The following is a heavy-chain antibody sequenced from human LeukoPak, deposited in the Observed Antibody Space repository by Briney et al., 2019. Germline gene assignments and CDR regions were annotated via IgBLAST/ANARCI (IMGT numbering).Heavy chain of an antibody. J-gene: IGHJ3*02. D-gene: IGHD1-1*01. CDR1: GFTFSSYF. V-gene: IGHV3-7*03. CDR3: AREMLDHDAFDI. CDR2: IKQDGSEK. Sequence: GGSLRLSCAASGFTFSSYFMSWVRQAPGKGLEWVANIKQDGSEKYYVDSVKGRFTISRDNAKNSLYLQMNSLRAEDTAVYYCAREMLDHDAFDIWGQGTMVTVSS.